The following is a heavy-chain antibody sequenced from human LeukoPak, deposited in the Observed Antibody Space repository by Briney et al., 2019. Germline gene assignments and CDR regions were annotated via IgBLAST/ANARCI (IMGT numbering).Heavy chain of an antibody. D-gene: IGHD3-9*01. Sequence: PGGSLRLSCAASGFNFQIYAMHWVRQAPGKGLEWVAIISYGGDNKYYADSVKGRFTISRGNSKSMLYLQMNGLRPEDTAVYYCSRDGSRDYDILTALDYWGQGTVVSVSS. J-gene: IGHJ4*02. CDR3: SRDGSRDYDILTALDY. CDR2: ISYGGDNK. V-gene: IGHV3-30*04. CDR1: GFNFQIYA.